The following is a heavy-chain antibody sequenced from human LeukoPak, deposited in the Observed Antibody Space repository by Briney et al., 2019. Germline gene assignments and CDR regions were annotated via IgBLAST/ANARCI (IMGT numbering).Heavy chain of an antibody. CDR3: ARAGFYSGWYVVDF. CDR1: GFTFSSYA. Sequence: GGSLRLSCAASGFTFSSYAMSWVRQAPGKGLEWVSSISSSSSYIYYADSVKGRFTISRDNAKNSLYLQMNSLRAEDTALYFCARAGFYSGWYVVDFWGHGTLVTVSS. D-gene: IGHD6-19*01. J-gene: IGHJ4*01. CDR2: ISSSSSYI. V-gene: IGHV3-21*04.